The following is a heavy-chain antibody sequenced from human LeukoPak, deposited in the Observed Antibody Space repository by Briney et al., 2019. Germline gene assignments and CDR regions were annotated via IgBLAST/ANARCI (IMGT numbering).Heavy chain of an antibody. Sequence: GGSLRLSCAASGFTFSSYGMHWVRQAPGKGLEWVAVISYDGNNKYYADSVKGRFTISRDNSKNTLYLQMNSLRAEDTAVYYCAKSYSSSSEAFDYWGQGTLVTVSS. CDR3: AKSYSSSSEAFDY. CDR2: ISYDGNNK. J-gene: IGHJ4*02. D-gene: IGHD6-6*01. CDR1: GFTFSSYG. V-gene: IGHV3-30*18.